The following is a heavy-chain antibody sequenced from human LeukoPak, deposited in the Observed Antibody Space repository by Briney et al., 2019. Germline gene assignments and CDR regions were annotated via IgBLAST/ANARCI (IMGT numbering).Heavy chain of an antibody. D-gene: IGHD3-22*01. Sequence: SETLSLTCTVSGGSISSYYWSWIRQPPGKGLEWIGYIYYSGSTNYNPSLKSRVTISVDTSKNQFSLKLSSVTAADTAVYYCARAVAFEWNYYDSSGCRDGAFDIWGQGTMVTVSS. CDR3: ARAVAFEWNYYDSSGCRDGAFDI. J-gene: IGHJ3*02. CDR1: GGSISSYY. V-gene: IGHV4-59*01. CDR2: IYYSGST.